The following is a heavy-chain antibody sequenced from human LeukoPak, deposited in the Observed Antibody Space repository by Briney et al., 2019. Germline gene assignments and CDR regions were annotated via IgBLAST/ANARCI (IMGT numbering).Heavy chain of an antibody. CDR3: ASVRGATGAFDI. CDR2: ISSSSSYI. V-gene: IGHV3-21*01. Sequence: GGSLRLSCAASGFTFSSYSMNWVRQAPGKGLEWVSSISSSSSYIYYANSVKGRFTISRDNAKNSLYLQMDSLRAEDTAVYYCASVRGATGAFDIWGQGTMVTVSS. J-gene: IGHJ3*02. D-gene: IGHD3-16*01. CDR1: GFTFSSYS.